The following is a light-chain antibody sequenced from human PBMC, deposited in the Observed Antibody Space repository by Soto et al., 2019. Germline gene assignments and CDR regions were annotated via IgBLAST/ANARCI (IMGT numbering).Light chain of an antibody. CDR2: DAS. J-gene: IGKJ4*01. CDR3: QLYDSRPRLT. Sequence: NQMTQSPSSLSASLVDRVTVTVHASHDISNYLNWYQQRPGKAPTLLIYDASNLQTGVPSRFSGSGSGTDFTFTISSLQPEDIATYYCQLYDSRPRLTFGGGTKVDI. CDR1: HDISNY. V-gene: IGKV1-33*01.